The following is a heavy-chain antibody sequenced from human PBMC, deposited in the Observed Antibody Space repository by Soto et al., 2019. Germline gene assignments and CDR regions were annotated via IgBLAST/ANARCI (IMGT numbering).Heavy chain of an antibody. CDR1: GGSISSGGYY. CDR3: ARLGPYYQSLDP. V-gene: IGHV4-31*03. Sequence: PSETLSLTCTVSGGSISSGGYYWSWIRQHPGKGLEWIGYIYYSGSTYYNPSLKGRVTISVDTSKNQFSLRLSSVTAADTAVYYCARLGPYYQSLDPWGPGTLVTVSS. J-gene: IGHJ5*02. D-gene: IGHD2-2*01. CDR2: IYYSGST.